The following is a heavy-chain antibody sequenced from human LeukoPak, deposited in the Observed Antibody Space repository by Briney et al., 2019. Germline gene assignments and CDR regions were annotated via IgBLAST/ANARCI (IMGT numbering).Heavy chain of an antibody. Sequence: GGSLRLSCAASGFTFSSYAMHWVRQAPGKGLEWVAVISYGGSNKKYADSVKGRFTISRDNAKNSLYLQMNIPRAEDTAIYYCARRYYDTSGYYYGNYFDYWGQGTLVTVSS. CDR3: ARRYYDTSGYYYGNYFDY. D-gene: IGHD3-22*01. CDR1: GFTFSSYA. CDR2: ISYGGSNK. J-gene: IGHJ4*02. V-gene: IGHV3-30*04.